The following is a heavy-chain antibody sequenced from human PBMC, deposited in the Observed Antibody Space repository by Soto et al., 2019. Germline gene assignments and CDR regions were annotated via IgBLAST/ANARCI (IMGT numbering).Heavy chain of an antibody. CDR1: GFTFTNYW. CDR2: MKPDGGEI. V-gene: IGHV3-7*01. CDR3: ARVVGATQMDFDY. Sequence: GGSLRLSCAASGFTFTNYWMSWVRQPPGKGLEWVANMKPDGGEINYVDSVRGRFTMSRDNAKNSLYLQMNSLRAEDTAVYYCARVVGATQMDFDYWGQGTLVTVSS. J-gene: IGHJ4*02. D-gene: IGHD1-26*01.